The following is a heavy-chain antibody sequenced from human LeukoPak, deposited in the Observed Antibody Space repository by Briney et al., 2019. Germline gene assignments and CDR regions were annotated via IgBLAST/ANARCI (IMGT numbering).Heavy chain of an antibody. Sequence: PGRSLRLSCAASGFTFSSYAMHWVRQAPGKGLEWVAVISYDGSNKYYADSVKGRFTISRDNSKNMLYLQMNSLRAEDTAVYYCARDITPSTYSSGWYDDYWGQGTLVTVSS. CDR1: GFTFSSYA. J-gene: IGHJ4*02. CDR2: ISYDGSNK. V-gene: IGHV3-30-3*01. CDR3: ARDITPSTYSSGWYDDY. D-gene: IGHD6-19*01.